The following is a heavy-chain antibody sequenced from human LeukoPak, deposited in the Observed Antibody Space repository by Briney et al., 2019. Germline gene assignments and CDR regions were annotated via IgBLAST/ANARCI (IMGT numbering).Heavy chain of an antibody. D-gene: IGHD4-17*01. CDR1: GYTFTSYG. Sequence: ASVTVSCKASGYTFTSYGISWVRQAPGQGLEWMGWISAYNGNTNYAQKLQGRVTMTTDTSTSTAYMELRSLRSDDTAVYYCARDTVTTVTTRGPFDYWGQGTLVTVSS. CDR2: ISAYNGNT. V-gene: IGHV1-18*01. CDR3: ARDTVTTVTTRGPFDY. J-gene: IGHJ4*02.